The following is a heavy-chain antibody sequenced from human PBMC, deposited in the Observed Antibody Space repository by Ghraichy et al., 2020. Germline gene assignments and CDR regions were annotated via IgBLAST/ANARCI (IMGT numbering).Heavy chain of an antibody. J-gene: IGHJ4*02. Sequence: SETLSLTCTVSGGSISSDSYYWSWIRQPAGKGLEWIGRIYTSGSTNYNPSLKSRVTMSVDTSKNQFSLKLSSVTAADTAVYYCARGDYDILTGYNHLDYWGQGTLVTVSS. V-gene: IGHV4-61*02. CDR1: GGSISSDSYY. CDR3: ARGDYDILTGYNHLDY. CDR2: IYTSGST. D-gene: IGHD3-9*01.